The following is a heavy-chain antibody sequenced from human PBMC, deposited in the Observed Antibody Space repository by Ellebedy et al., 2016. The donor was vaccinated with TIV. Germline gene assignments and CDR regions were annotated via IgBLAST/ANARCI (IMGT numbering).Heavy chain of an antibody. CDR2: ISSSSSYI. CDR3: ASFEETHYYDSTRPLDY. J-gene: IGHJ4*02. CDR1: GFTFSSYS. V-gene: IGHV3-21*01. D-gene: IGHD3-22*01. Sequence: GESLKISCAASGFTFSSYSMNWVRQAPGKGLEWVSSISSSSSYIYYADSVKGRFTISRDNAKNSLYLQMNSLRAEDTAVYYCASFEETHYYDSTRPLDYWGQGTLVTVSS.